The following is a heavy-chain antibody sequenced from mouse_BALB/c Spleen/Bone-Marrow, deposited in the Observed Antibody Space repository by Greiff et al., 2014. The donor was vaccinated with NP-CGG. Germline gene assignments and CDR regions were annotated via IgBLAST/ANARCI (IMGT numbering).Heavy chain of an antibody. CDR1: GFSLTSYG. Sequence: VQLVESGPGLVQPSQSLSITCTVSGFSLTSYGVHWVRQSPGKGLEWLGMIGSGGSTDYNAAFISRLSISKDNSKSQVFFKMNSLQANDTAIYYCARGRDWYFDVGGAGTTVTVSS. CDR2: IGSGGST. V-gene: IGHV2-2*02. J-gene: IGHJ1*01. CDR3: ARGRDWYFDV.